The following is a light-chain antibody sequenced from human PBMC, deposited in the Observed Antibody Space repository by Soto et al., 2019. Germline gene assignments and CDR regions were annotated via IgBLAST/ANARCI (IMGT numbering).Light chain of an antibody. J-gene: IGLJ1*01. Sequence: QSALTQPASVSGSPGQSIAISCTGSSSDVGIYNYVSWYQQHPGKVPKLIIYEVTNRPSGVSHRFSGSKSGNTASLTISGLQAEDEADYYCCSYAGSNTYVFGTGTKLTVL. CDR1: SSDVGIYNY. CDR2: EVT. V-gene: IGLV2-23*02. CDR3: CSYAGSNTYV.